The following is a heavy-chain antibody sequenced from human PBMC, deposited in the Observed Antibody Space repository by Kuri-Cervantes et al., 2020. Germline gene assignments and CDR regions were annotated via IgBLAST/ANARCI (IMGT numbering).Heavy chain of an antibody. V-gene: IGHV3-23*01. D-gene: IGHD1-1*01. CDR1: GFTFRS. CDR3: ARSHNHYVDV. CDR2: ITGDAGIT. J-gene: IGHJ6*03. Sequence: GESLKISCAAPGFTFRSMSWVRQAPGKGLEWISAITGDAGITLYADSVKGRFTISRDNAKNSLYLQMNSLRAEDTAVYYCARSHNHYVDVWGKGTTVTVSS.